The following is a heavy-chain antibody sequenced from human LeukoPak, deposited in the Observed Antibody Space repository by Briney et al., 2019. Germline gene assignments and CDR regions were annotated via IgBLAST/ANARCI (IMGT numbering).Heavy chain of an antibody. CDR1: GYTFTSYG. V-gene: IGHV1-18*01. Sequence: ASMKVSCKASGYTFTSYGISWVRQAPGQGLEWMGWISAYNGNTNYAQKLQGRVTMTTDTSTSTAYMELRSLRSEDTAVYYCATWLPPSPVYAFDIWGQGTLVTLSS. J-gene: IGHJ4*02. CDR2: ISAYNGNT. D-gene: IGHD3-16*01. CDR3: ATWLPPSPVYAFDI.